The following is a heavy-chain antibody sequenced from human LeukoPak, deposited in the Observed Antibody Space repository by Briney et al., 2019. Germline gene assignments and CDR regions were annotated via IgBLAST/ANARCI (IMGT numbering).Heavy chain of an antibody. D-gene: IGHD3-10*01. J-gene: IGHJ4*02. V-gene: IGHV1-18*01. CDR1: GYTFTSYG. CDR2: ISAYTGNT. Sequence: GASVKVSCKASGYTFTSYGISWVRQAPGQGLEWMGWISAYTGNTNYAQKLQDRVTMTTDTSTRTDYMELRGVRSDGTAVYYCVSYLVGGGDYWGQGTLVTVSS. CDR3: VSYLVGGGDY.